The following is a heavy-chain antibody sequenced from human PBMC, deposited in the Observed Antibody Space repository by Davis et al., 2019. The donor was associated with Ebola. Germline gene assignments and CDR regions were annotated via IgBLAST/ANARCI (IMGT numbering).Heavy chain of an antibody. CDR3: ARDKVVVPVSYGMDV. V-gene: IGHV1-69*05. CDR1: GGTFSSYA. Sequence: SVKVSCKASGGTFSSYAISWVRQAPGQGLEWMGGIIPIFGTANYAQKLQGRVTMTTDTSTSTAYMELRSLRSDDTAVYYCARDKVVVPVSYGMDVWGQGTTVTVSS. J-gene: IGHJ6*02. CDR2: IIPIFGTA. D-gene: IGHD2-2*01.